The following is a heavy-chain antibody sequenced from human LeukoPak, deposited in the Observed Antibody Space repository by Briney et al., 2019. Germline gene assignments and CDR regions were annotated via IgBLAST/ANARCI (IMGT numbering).Heavy chain of an antibody. D-gene: IGHD3-3*01. J-gene: IGHJ1*01. CDR3: ARGGGITIFGVVITREYFQH. CDR2: INPSGGST. Sequence: GASVKVSCKASGYTFTSYYMHWVRQAPGQGLEWMGIINPSGGSTSYAQKFQGRVTMTRDTSTSTVYMELSSLRSEDTAVYYCARGGGITIFGVVITREYFQHWGEGTLVTVSS. V-gene: IGHV1-46*03. CDR1: GYTFTSYY.